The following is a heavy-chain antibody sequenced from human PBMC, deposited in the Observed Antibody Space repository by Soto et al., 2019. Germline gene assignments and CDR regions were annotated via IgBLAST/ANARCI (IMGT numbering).Heavy chain of an antibody. CDR1: GFTFSSYS. CDR2: ISSSSSTI. Sequence: PGGSLRLSCAASGFTFSSYSMNWVRQAPGKGLEWVSYISSSSSTIYYADSVKGRFTISRDNAKNSLYLQMNSLRDEDTAVYYCARDRRYGSPDAFDIWGQGTMVTVSS. CDR3: ARDRRYGSPDAFDI. V-gene: IGHV3-48*02. J-gene: IGHJ3*02. D-gene: IGHD1-26*01.